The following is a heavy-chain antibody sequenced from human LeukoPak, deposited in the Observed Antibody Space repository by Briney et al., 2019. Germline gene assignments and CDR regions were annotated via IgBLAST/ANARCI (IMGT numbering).Heavy chain of an antibody. CDR3: ARGGRRIAARQRGNWFDP. CDR1: GYTFTSYD. D-gene: IGHD6-6*01. CDR2: MNPNSGNT. Sequence: ASVKVSCKAPGYTFTSYDINWVRQATGQGLEWMGWMNPNSGNTGYAQKFQGRVTMTRNTSISTAYMELSSLRSEDTAVYYCARGGRRIAARQRGNWFDPWGQGTLVTVSS. V-gene: IGHV1-8*01. J-gene: IGHJ5*02.